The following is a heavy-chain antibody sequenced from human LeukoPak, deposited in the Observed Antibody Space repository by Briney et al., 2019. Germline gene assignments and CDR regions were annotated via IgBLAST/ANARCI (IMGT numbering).Heavy chain of an antibody. D-gene: IGHD2-2*01. Sequence: RSSETLSLTCTVSGDSISSSSYYWGWIRQPPGKGLEWIGQIFQTGSTYYNPSLRSRLTISLDTSKNHFSLKLSSVTAADTAVYYCARDYPPAAAFDAFDIWGQGTMVTVSS. V-gene: IGHV4-39*07. CDR2: IFQTGST. J-gene: IGHJ3*02. CDR3: ARDYPPAAAFDAFDI. CDR1: GDSISSSSYY.